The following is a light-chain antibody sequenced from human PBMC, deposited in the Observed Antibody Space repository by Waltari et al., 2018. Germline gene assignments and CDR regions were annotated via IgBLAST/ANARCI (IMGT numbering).Light chain of an antibody. CDR1: SPNIGAGSD. CDR2: GNT. J-gene: IGLJ2*01. CDR3: QSYDSSLSDVV. V-gene: IGLV1-40*01. Sequence: QSVLTQPPSVSGAPGQRVTISCTGSSPNIGAGSDSPWYQQLPGTAPKHLIYGNTNRPSGFPDRFSGSKSGTSASLAITGLQAEDEADYYCQSYDSSLSDVVFGGGTKLTVL.